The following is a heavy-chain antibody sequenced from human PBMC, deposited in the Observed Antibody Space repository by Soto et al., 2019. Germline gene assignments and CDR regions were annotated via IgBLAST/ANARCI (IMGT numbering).Heavy chain of an antibody. CDR1: GGSISSYY. D-gene: IGHD2-15*01. Sequence: SETLSLTCTVSGGSISSYYWSWIRQPPGKGLEWIGYIYYSGSTNYNPSLKSRVTISVDTSKNQFSLKLSSVTAADTAVYYCARGESGVAAYSYSGMDVWGQGTTVPVSS. CDR3: ARGESGVAAYSYSGMDV. CDR2: IYYSGST. V-gene: IGHV4-59*01. J-gene: IGHJ6*02.